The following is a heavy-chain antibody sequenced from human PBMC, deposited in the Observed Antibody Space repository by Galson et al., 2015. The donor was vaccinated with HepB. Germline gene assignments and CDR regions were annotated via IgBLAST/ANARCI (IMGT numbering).Heavy chain of an antibody. J-gene: IGHJ5*02. D-gene: IGHD3-10*01. CDR1: GYTLTELS. CDR2: FDPEDGET. V-gene: IGHV1-24*01. Sequence: SVKVSCKVSGYTLTELSMHWVRQAPGKGLEWMGGFDPEDGETIYAQKFQGRVTMTEDTSTDTAYMELSSLRSEDTAVYYCATAMGQYNWFDPWGQGTLVTVSS. CDR3: ATAMGQYNWFDP.